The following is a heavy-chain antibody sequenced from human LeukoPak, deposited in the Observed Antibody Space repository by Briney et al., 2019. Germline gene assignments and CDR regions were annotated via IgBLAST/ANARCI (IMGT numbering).Heavy chain of an antibody. D-gene: IGHD4-11*01. V-gene: IGHV3-7*03. CDR3: LQRGFDY. CDR2: IKGNGREK. J-gene: IGHJ4*02. Sequence: GGSLRLSCAASGFTFSSCWMTWVRQAPGKGLEWVANIKGNGREKYYVDPVKGRFTISRGNAKNSLYLQMNSLRVEDTAVYYCLQRGFDYWGQGTLVTVSS. CDR1: GFTFSSCW.